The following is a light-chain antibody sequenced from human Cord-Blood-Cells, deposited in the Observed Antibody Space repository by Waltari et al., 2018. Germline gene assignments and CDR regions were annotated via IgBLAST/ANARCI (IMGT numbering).Light chain of an antibody. CDR3: QSYDSSLSGV. Sequence: QSVLPQPPSVSGAPGQRVTISCTGSSSNIGAGYDVHWYQHLPVTAPKLLIYGNSNRPSGVPHRFSGSKSGTSASLAITGLQAEDEADYYCQSYDSSLSGVFGGGTKLTVL. J-gene: IGLJ3*02. CDR2: GNS. V-gene: IGLV1-40*01. CDR1: SSNIGAGYD.